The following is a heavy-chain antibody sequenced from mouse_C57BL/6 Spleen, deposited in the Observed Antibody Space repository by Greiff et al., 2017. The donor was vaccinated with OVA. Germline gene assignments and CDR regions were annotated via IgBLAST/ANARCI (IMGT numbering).Heavy chain of an antibody. CDR2: IYPGSGNT. D-gene: IGHD1-1*01. CDR1: GYTFTDYY. Sequence: VQLQQSGAELVRPGASVKLSCKASGYTFTDYYINWVKQRPGQGLEWIARIYPGSGNTYYNEKFKGKATLTAEKSSSTAYMQLSSLTSEDSAVYFCACYYGGSYGNYYAMDYWGQGTSVTVSS. J-gene: IGHJ4*01. CDR3: ACYYGGSYGNYYAMDY. V-gene: IGHV1-76*01.